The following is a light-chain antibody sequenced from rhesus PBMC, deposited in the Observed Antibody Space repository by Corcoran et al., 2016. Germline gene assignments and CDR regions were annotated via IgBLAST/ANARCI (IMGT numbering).Light chain of an antibody. V-gene: IGKV2S2*01. J-gene: IGKJ3*01. Sequence: DIVMTQTPLSLPVTPGEPASISCRSSQSLLHSNGNTYLDWYLQNPGQSPRLLIYKVTNRESGVPDRFSGSGSGTDFTLKISRVEPEDVGVYYCMQSTKDPFTFGPGTKLDIK. CDR3: MQSTKDPFT. CDR1: QSLLHSNGNTY. CDR2: KVT.